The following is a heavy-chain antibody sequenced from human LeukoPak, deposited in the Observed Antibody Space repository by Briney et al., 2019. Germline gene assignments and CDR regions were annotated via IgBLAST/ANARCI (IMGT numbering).Heavy chain of an antibody. CDR3: ARDRSQYYDILTGINWFDP. J-gene: IGHJ5*02. D-gene: IGHD3-9*01. CDR1: GFTFSDYY. V-gene: IGHV3-11*04. CDR2: ISSSGSTM. Sequence: PGGSLRLSCAASGFTFSDYYMSWIRQAPGKGLEWVSYISSSGSTMYYADSVKGRFTISRDNAKNSLYLQMNSLRAEDTAVYYCARDRSQYYDILTGINWFDPWGQGTLVTVSS.